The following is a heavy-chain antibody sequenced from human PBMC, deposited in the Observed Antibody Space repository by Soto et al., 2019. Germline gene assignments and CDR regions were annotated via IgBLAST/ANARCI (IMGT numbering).Heavy chain of an antibody. CDR1: GYRFTDYV. CDR3: VRDYASDSGVHLHF. V-gene: IGHV1-3*01. CDR2: IGAGDGKT. D-gene: IGHD3-22*01. J-gene: IGHJ4*02. Sequence: QVQLVQSGTEVKKPGASVKVSCKASGYRFTDYVIHWVRQAPGQRLEWMGWIGAGDGKTYYSQNFQGRVSITRATSSSTANMELSSLISEDSTIYYCVRDYASDSGVHLHFWGQGALVTVSS.